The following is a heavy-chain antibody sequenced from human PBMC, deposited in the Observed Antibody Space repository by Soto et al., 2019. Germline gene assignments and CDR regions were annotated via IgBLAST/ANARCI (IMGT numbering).Heavy chain of an antibody. J-gene: IGHJ6*03. CDR1: GGSISSYY. Sequence: SETLSLTCTVSGGSISSYYWSWIRQPPGKGLEWIGYIYHSGSTNYNPSLKSRVTISVDTSKNQFFLQLSSVPAADTAMYYCARQVKGPRQYDHHDYMDVWSKGTTVTVSS. V-gene: IGHV4-59*01. CDR3: ARQVKGPRQYDHHDYMDV. D-gene: IGHD3-22*01. CDR2: IYHSGST.